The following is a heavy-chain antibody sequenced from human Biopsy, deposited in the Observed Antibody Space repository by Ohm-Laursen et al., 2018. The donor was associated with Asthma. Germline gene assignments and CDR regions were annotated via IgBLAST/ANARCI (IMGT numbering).Heavy chain of an antibody. CDR3: ARRITIFGVVAYFDY. Sequence: GTPSLTCTVSGGSISSSSYYWGWIRQPPGKGLEWIGSIYYSGSTYYNPSLKSRVTIFVDTSKNQFFLKLSSVTAADMAVYYCARRITIFGVVAYFDYWGQGTLVTVSS. D-gene: IGHD3-3*01. CDR2: IYYSGST. V-gene: IGHV4-39*01. CDR1: GGSISSSSYY. J-gene: IGHJ4*02.